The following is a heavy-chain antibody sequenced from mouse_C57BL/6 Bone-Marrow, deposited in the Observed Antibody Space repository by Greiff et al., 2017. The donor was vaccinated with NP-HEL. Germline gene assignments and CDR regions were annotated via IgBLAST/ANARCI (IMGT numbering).Heavy chain of an antibody. CDR2: IDPETGGT. D-gene: IGHD2-4*01. V-gene: IGHV1-15*01. Sequence: QVQLQQSGAELVRPGASVTLSCKASGYTFTDYEMHWVKQTPVHGLEWIGAIDPETGGTAYNQKFKGKAILTADKSSSTAYMELRSLTSEDSAVYYCTDDYDYFDYWGQGTTLTVSS. CDR1: GYTFTDYE. J-gene: IGHJ2*01. CDR3: TDDYDYFDY.